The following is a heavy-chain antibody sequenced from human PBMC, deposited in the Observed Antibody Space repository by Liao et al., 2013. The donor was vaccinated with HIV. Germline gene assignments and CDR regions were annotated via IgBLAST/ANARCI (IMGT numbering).Heavy chain of an antibody. CDR2: IFHNGDT. CDR1: GGSISRGDFY. J-gene: IGHJ4*02. V-gene: IGHV4-30-4*08. Sequence: QVQLQQWGAGLLKPSETLSLTCTVSGGSISRGDFYWSWVRQPPGEGLEWIGYIFHNGDTYYNPSLKSRVTISIDTSKNHFALKLTSVTAADTAMYYCARVRRWVQIFDSWGRGTLVTVSS. D-gene: IGHD5-24*01. CDR3: ARVRRWVQIFDS.